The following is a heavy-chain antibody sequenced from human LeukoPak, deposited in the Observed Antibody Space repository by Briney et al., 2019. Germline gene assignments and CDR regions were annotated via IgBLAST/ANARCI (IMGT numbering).Heavy chain of an antibody. CDR3: ARQRAMAYYFDY. J-gene: IGHJ4*02. CDR1: GGSISSGGYS. V-gene: IGHV4-30-2*03. D-gene: IGHD5-18*01. Sequence: SETLSLTCAVSGGSISSGGYSWSWIRQPPGKGLEWIGSIYYSGSTYYNPSLKSRVTISVDTSKNQFSLKLSSVTAADTAVYYCARQRAMAYYFDYWGQGTLVTVSS. CDR2: IYYSGST.